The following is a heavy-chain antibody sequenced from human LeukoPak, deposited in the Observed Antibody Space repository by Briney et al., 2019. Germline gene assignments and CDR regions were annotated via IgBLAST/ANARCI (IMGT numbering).Heavy chain of an antibody. CDR3: ARAVEGNYDFWSGYYPGYYFDY. D-gene: IGHD3-3*01. J-gene: IGHJ4*02. CDR2: IYPGDSDT. CDR1: GYTFTTYW. Sequence: GESLKISCKGSGYTFTTYWIGWVRQMPGKGLEWMGIIYPGDSDTRYSPSFQGQVTISADKSISTAYLQWSSLKASDTAMYYCARAVEGNYDFWSGYYPGYYFDYWGQGTLVTVSS. V-gene: IGHV5-51*01.